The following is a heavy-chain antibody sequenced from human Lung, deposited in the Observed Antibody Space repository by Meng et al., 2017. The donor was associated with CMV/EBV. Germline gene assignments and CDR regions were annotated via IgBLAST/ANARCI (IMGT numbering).Heavy chain of an antibody. V-gene: IGHV4-39*07. Sequence: QLRGWVPGPGGPSETLSLTCSVAGGSISISTYYWAWSRQPQGKGLDWIGSLYDSGSTYYHPSLKSRVTISVDTSKTYFSLKLRSVTAADTAVYYCARDLEYWGQGTLVTVSS. D-gene: IGHD1-1*01. J-gene: IGHJ4*02. CDR1: GGSISISTYY. CDR2: LYDSGST. CDR3: ARDLEY.